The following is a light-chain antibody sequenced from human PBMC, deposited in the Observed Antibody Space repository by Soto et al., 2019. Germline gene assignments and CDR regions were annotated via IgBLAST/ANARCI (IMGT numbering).Light chain of an antibody. J-gene: IGKJ5*01. CDR3: QQHDSLPIT. CDR1: QSIASSY. Sequence: EVVLTQSPGTLSLSPGEGATLSCRSSQSIASSYLAWYQHRRGQAPRLLIYGASSRATGIPDRFSGRGSGTGFSLTISRLEPEDFALYYCQQHDSLPITFGQGTRLEI. V-gene: IGKV3-20*01. CDR2: GAS.